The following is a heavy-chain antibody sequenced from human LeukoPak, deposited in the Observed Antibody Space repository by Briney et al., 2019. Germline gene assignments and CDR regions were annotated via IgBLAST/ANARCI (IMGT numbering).Heavy chain of an antibody. V-gene: IGHV3-7*01. J-gene: IGHJ4*02. CDR1: GFTFNNDW. CDR2: INKDGSTK. Sequence: PGGSLRLSCVASGFTFNNDWMAWVRQAPGKGLEWVANINKDGSTKQYVGSVKGRFTISRDNAKKSLLLQVTSLRAEDSALYYCARDDGGNLDYWGQGTLVTVSS. D-gene: IGHD4-23*01. CDR3: ARDDGGNLDY.